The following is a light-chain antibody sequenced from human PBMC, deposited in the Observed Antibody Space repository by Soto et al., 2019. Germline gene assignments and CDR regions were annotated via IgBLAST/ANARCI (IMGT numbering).Light chain of an antibody. CDR1: SSNIGNNF. J-gene: IGLJ2*01. CDR3: GTWDSSLSAVV. CDR2: DND. V-gene: IGLV1-51*01. Sequence: QSVLTQPPSVSAAPGQKVTISCSGSSSNIGNNFASWYQQVPGTAPKLLIYDNDKRPSGIPDRFSGSKSGTSATLGITGLQTGDEADYYCGTWDSSLSAVVFGGGTKLTGL.